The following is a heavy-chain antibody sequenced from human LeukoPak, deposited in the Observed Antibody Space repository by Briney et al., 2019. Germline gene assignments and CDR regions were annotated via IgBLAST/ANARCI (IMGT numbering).Heavy chain of an antibody. Sequence: PSETLSLTCTVSGGSISSSSYYWDWIRQPPGKGLEWIGSIYYSGSTYYNPSLKSRVTISVDTSKNQFSLKLSSVTAADTAVYYCARPSPGYCGGDCYLDYWGQGTLVTVSS. V-gene: IGHV4-39*07. CDR1: GGSISSSSYY. CDR3: ARPSPGYCGGDCYLDY. J-gene: IGHJ4*02. D-gene: IGHD2-21*02. CDR2: IYYSGST.